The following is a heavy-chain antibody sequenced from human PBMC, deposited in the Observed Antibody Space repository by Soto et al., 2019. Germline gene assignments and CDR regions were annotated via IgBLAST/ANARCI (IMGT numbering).Heavy chain of an antibody. J-gene: IGHJ6*02. CDR3: ARQRYYYGSGSYPRGGMDV. V-gene: IGHV4-39*01. Sequence: SETLSLTCTVSGGSISSSSYYWGWIRQPPGKGLEWIGSIYYSGSTYYNPSLKSRVTISVDTSKNQFSLKLSSVTAADTAVYYCARQRYYYGSGSYPRGGMDVWGQGTTVTVSS. D-gene: IGHD3-10*01. CDR1: GGSISSSSYY. CDR2: IYYSGST.